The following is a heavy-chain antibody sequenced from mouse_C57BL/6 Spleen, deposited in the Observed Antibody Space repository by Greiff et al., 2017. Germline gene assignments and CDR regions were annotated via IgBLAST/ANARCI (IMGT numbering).Heavy chain of an antibody. D-gene: IGHD3-1*01. CDR1: GFTFSDYY. CDR2: ISNGGGST. V-gene: IGHV5-12*01. Sequence: EVQLVESGGGLVQPGGSLKLSCAASGFTFSDYYMYWVRQTPEKRLEWVAYISNGGGSTYYPDTVKGRFTISRDNAKNTLYLQMSRLKSEDTAMYYCARRAQGYSRAMDYWGQGTSVTVSS. CDR3: ARRAQGYSRAMDY. J-gene: IGHJ4*01.